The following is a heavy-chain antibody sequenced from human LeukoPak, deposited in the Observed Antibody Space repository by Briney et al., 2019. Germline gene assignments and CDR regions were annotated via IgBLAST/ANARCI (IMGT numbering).Heavy chain of an antibody. D-gene: IGHD3-3*01. CDR1: GFTLSSYA. CDR3: ARDPTIFGVVIIYYFDY. CDR2: ISYDGSNK. J-gene: IGHJ4*02. V-gene: IGHV3-30*01. Sequence: GSLRLSCAASGFTLSSYAMHWVRQAPGKGLEWVAVISYDGSNKYYADSVKGRFTISRDNSKNTLYLQMNSLRAEDTAVYYCARDPTIFGVVIIYYFDYWGQGTLVTVSS.